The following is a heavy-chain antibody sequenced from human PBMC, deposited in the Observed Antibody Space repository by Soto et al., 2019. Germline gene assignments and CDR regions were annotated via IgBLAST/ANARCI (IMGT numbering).Heavy chain of an antibody. J-gene: IGHJ4*02. CDR2: ISPMFGAA. D-gene: IGHD3-10*01. CDR1: GGTFNTYA. CDR3: ATEVEVHTPAVVY. Sequence: QVQLVQSGAEMKKPGSSVKVSCQSSGGTFNTYAMNWVRQAPGQGPEWMGDISPMFGAANYAPKFQGRVTITADESRGTSYMQLSSLTSEETALVFCATEVEVHTPAVVYGGQRTLVSVSS. V-gene: IGHV1-69*19.